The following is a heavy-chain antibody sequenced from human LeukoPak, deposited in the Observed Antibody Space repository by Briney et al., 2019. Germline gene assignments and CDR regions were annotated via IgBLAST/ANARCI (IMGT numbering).Heavy chain of an antibody. CDR2: IYYSGST. D-gene: IGHD3-22*01. Sequence: SETLSLTCTASGGSISSGGYYWSWIRQHPGKGLEWIGYIYYSGSTYYNPSLKSRVTISVDTSKNQFSLKLSSVTAADTAVYYCARDRSSGFGSRGGWFDPWGQGTLVTVSS. CDR1: GGSISSGGYY. V-gene: IGHV4-31*03. J-gene: IGHJ5*02. CDR3: ARDRSSGFGSRGGWFDP.